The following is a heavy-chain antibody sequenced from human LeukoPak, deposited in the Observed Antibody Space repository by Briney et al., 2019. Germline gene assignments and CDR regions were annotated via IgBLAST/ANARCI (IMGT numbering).Heavy chain of an antibody. V-gene: IGHV3-23*01. CDR3: ATVAGYYYYYGMDV. Sequence: GGSLRLSCAASGFTLSSYAMSWVRQAPGKGLEWVPAISGSGDSTYYADSVKGRFTISRDNSKNTLYLQMNSLRAEDTAVYYCATVAGYYYYYGMDVWGQGTTVTVSS. J-gene: IGHJ6*02. CDR1: GFTLSSYA. CDR2: ISGSGDST. D-gene: IGHD6-19*01.